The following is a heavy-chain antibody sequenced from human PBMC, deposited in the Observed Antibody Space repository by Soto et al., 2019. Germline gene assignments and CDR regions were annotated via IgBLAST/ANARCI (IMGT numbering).Heavy chain of an antibody. CDR2: ISGSGGST. D-gene: IGHD3-22*01. J-gene: IGHJ5*02. V-gene: IGHV3-23*01. Sequence: GGSLRLSCAASGFTFSSYAMSWVRQAPGKGLEWVSAISGSGGSTYYADSVKGRFTISRDNSKNTLYLQMNSLRAEDTAVYYCAKDPFYDSSGYPWFDPWGQGTLVTVSS. CDR3: AKDPFYDSSGYPWFDP. CDR1: GFTFSSYA.